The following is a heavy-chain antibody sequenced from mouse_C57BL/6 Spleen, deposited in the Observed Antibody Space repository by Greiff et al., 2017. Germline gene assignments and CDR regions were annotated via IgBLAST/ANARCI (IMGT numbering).Heavy chain of an antibody. D-gene: IGHD2-4*01. Sequence: QVQLQQPGAELVKPGASVKLSCKASGYTFTSYWMHWVKQRPGQGLEWIGMIHPNSGSTNYNEKFKSKATLTVDKSSSTAYMQLSSLTSEDSAVYYCARNEYDVRWYFDVWGTGTTVTVSS. CDR1: GYTFTSYW. CDR3: ARNEYDVRWYFDV. V-gene: IGHV1-64*01. CDR2: IHPNSGST. J-gene: IGHJ1*03.